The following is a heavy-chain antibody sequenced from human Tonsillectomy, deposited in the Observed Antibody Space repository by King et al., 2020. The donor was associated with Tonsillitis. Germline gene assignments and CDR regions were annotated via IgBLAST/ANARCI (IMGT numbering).Heavy chain of an antibody. D-gene: IGHD3-22*01. CDR3: ARSHVVVTLDV. V-gene: IGHV1-2*02. CDR2: VNPDSGGT. Sequence: QVQLVQSGAEVKNPGASVKVSCKASGYSFSDYYIHWVRQAPGQGREWVGWVNPDSGGTRYAEKFQGRVTMTRDTSIKTAYMELSRLRSDDTAVYYCARSHVVVTLDVWGQGTLVTVSS. J-gene: IGHJ4*02. CDR1: GYSFSDYY.